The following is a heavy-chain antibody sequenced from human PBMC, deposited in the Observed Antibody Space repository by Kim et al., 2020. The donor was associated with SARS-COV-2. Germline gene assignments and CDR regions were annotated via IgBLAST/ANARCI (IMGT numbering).Heavy chain of an antibody. CDR3: ARTPWDYYFDY. Sequence: KYYSTSLKTRLTISKDTSKNQVVLTMTNMDPVDTSTYYCARTPWDYYFDYWGQGTLVTVSS. CDR2: K. D-gene: IGHD1-26*01. J-gene: IGHJ4*02. V-gene: IGHV2-70*01.